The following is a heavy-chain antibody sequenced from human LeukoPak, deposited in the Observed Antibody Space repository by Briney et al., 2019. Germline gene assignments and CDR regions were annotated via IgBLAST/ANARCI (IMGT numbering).Heavy chain of an antibody. CDR3: AKGVSVAVAGRRGNWLDP. CDR2: ISGSGGST. CDR1: GFTFSSYA. Sequence: GGSLRLSCAASGFTFSSYAMSWVRQAPGKGLEWVSAISGSGGSTYYADSVKGRFTISRDNSKNTLYLQMNSLRAEDTAVYYCAKGVSVAVAGRRGNWLDPWGQGTLVTVSS. J-gene: IGHJ5*02. V-gene: IGHV3-23*01. D-gene: IGHD6-19*01.